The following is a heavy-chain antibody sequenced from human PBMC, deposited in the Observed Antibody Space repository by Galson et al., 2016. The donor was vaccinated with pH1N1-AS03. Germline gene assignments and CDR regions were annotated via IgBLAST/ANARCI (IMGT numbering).Heavy chain of an antibody. CDR1: GCSSDDFA. D-gene: IGHD2-2*01. CDR2: ISWDGGST. Sequence: SLTLPCATSGCSSDDFAMHWVRQAPGKGLEWVSLISWDGGSTYYADSVKGRFAISRDNSKNSLYLQMNSLTAADTALYYCATDVPKAPWFDPWGQGTLVTVSS. J-gene: IGHJ5*02. CDR3: ATDVPKAPWFDP. V-gene: IGHV3-43D*04.